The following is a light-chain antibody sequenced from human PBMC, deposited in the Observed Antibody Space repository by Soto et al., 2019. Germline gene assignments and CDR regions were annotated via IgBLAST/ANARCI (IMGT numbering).Light chain of an antibody. V-gene: IGKV3-15*01. J-gene: IGKJ1*01. CDR1: QSVSSN. CDR3: HQYNDWPPA. Sequence: EVVMTQSPATLSVSPGERATLSCRASQSVSSNVAWYQQKPGQAPRLPIYDASTRATGIPARFSGSGSGTEFTLTISSLKSEDFAVFYCHQYNDWPPAFGQGTKVDIK. CDR2: DAS.